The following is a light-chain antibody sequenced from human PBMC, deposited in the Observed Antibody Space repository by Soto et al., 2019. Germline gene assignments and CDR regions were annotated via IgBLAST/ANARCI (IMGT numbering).Light chain of an antibody. V-gene: IGKV1-5*03. J-gene: IGKJ1*01. CDR1: QSISSW. Sequence: DIQMTQSPSTLSASVGDRVIITCRASQSISSWLAWYQQKPGKAPNLLIYKASTLKSGVPARSSGSGSGTDFTLTISSLQPDDCATYRGLQYDNDSWTLGHGTKVEIK. CDR2: KAS. CDR3: LQYDNDSWT.